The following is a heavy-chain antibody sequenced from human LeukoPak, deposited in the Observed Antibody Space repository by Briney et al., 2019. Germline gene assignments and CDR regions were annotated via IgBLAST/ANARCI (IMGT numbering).Heavy chain of an antibody. CDR3: ARDYYPGNWFDP. Sequence: SETLSLTCNVSGASISSDYWSWIRQSPGKGLEWIGYIHDSGSTNYNPSLKSRVTISVDTSKNQFSLKLSSVTAADTAVYYCARDYYPGNWFDPWGQGTLVTVSS. V-gene: IGHV4-59*01. D-gene: IGHD3-22*01. CDR2: IHDSGST. J-gene: IGHJ5*02. CDR1: GASISSDY.